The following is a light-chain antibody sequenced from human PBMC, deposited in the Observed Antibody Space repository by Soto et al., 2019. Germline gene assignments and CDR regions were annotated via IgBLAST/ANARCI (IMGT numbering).Light chain of an antibody. V-gene: IGLV1-51*01. J-gene: IGLJ2*01. Sequence: QSVLTQPPSVSAAPGQKVTISCSGSSSNIGNNYVSWYQQLPGTAPKLLIYDNNKRPSGIPDRFSGSKSGTSATLGITGLQTGDEADYYGGTWDSSLTAAFGGAT. CDR2: DNN. CDR3: GTWDSSLTAA. CDR1: SSNIGNNY.